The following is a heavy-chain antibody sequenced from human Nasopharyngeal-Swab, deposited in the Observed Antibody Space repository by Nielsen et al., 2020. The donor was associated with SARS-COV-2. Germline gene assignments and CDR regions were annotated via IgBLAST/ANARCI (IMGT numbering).Heavy chain of an antibody. D-gene: IGHD2-2*01. CDR3: ARDRVYCSSTSCYERYYYYGMDV. Sequence: GGSLRLSCAASGFTFSSYGMHWVRQAPGKGLEWVAVIWYDGSNKYYADSVKGRFTISRDNSKNTLYLQMNSLRAEDTAVYYCARDRVYCSSTSCYERYYYYGMDVWGQGTTVTVSS. CDR1: GFTFSSYG. J-gene: IGHJ6*02. V-gene: IGHV3-33*01. CDR2: IWYDGSNK.